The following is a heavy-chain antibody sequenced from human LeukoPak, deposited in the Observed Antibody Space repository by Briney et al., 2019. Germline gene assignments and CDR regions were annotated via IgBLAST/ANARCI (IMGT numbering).Heavy chain of an antibody. Sequence: PGGSLRLSCAASGFTFSNAWMSWVRQAPGKGLEWVGRIKSKTDGGTTDYAAPVKGRFTISRDDSKNTLYLQMNSLKTEDTAVYYCTTDSSPTTVTREGWYWGQGTLVTVSS. CDR3: TTDSSPTTVTREGWY. V-gene: IGHV3-15*01. D-gene: IGHD4-17*01. CDR2: IKSKTDGGTT. J-gene: IGHJ4*02. CDR1: GFTFSNAW.